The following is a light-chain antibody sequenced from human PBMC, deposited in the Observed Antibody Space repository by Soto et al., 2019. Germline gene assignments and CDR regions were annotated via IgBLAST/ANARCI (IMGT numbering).Light chain of an antibody. V-gene: IGLV3-1*01. Sequence: SYELTQPPSVSVSPGQTASITCSGDKWGDKYACWYQQKPGQSPVLVIYQDSKRPSGIPERFSGSNSGNTATLTISGTQAMDEADYYCQAWDSSPVVFGGGTQLTVL. CDR3: QAWDSSPVV. CDR1: KWGDKY. J-gene: IGLJ2*01. CDR2: QDS.